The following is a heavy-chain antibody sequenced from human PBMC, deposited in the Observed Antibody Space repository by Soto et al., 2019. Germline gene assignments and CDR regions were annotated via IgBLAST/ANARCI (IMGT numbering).Heavy chain of an antibody. CDR2: IYYSGST. CDR1: GGSIRSYY. V-gene: IGHV4-59*08. Sequence: SETLSLTCTVSGGSIRSYYWSWIRQPPGKGLEWIGYIYYSGSTNYNPSLKSRVTISVDTSENQFSLKMNSVTAADTAVYYCASHGVVTPYYFDYWGQGTLVTVSS. CDR3: ASHGVVTPYYFDY. D-gene: IGHD2-21*02. J-gene: IGHJ4*02.